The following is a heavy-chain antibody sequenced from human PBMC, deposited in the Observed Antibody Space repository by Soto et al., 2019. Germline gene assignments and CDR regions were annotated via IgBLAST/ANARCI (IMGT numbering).Heavy chain of an antibody. J-gene: IGHJ4*02. D-gene: IGHD4-17*01. CDR3: AESPYGDYETFDY. CDR2: IYNSGST. V-gene: IGHV4-59*08. Sequence: PSETLSLTCTVPGGSISGYYWIWMRQPPGKGLEWIGYIYNSGSTNYNPALKSRVTISVDTSKNQFSLKLSSVTAADMAVYYCAESPYGDYETFDYWSQGTLVTVSS. CDR1: GGSISGYY.